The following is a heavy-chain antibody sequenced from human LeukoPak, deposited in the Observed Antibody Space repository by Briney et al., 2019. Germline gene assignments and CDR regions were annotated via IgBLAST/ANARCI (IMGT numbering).Heavy chain of an antibody. CDR3: ARPIYDYYFDY. CDR1: GGSFSGYY. CDR2: IYHSGST. J-gene: IGHJ4*02. V-gene: IGHV4-34*01. Sequence: SETLSLTCAVYGGSFSGYYWSWIRQPPGKGLEWIGEIYHSGSTNYNPSLKSRVTISVDTSKNQFSLKLSSVTAADTAVYYCARPIYDYYFDYWGQGTLVTVSS. D-gene: IGHD3-16*01.